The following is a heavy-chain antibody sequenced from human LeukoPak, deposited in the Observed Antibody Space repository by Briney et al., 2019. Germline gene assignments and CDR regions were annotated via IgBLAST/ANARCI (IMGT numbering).Heavy chain of an antibody. Sequence: SETLSLTCAVYGGSFSGYYWSWIRQPPGKGLEWIGEINHSGSTNYNPSPKSRVTISVDTSKNQFSLNLSSVTAADTAFYYCARETTGLARYFDYWGQGTLVTVSS. V-gene: IGHV4-34*01. CDR1: GGSFSGYY. CDR2: INHSGST. CDR3: ARETTGLARYFDY. J-gene: IGHJ4*02. D-gene: IGHD4-11*01.